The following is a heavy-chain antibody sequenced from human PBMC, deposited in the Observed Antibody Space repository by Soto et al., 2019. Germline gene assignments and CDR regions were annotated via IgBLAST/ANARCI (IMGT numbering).Heavy chain of an antibody. CDR3: ARDLWDIYDFSSGSYTSEPPRFDA. V-gene: IGHV3-48*01. CDR1: VLTFSSYS. J-gene: IGHJ5*02. Sequence: PECCLRHSGAAAVLTFSSYSMNWVRQAPGKGLEWVSYISSSSSTIYYADSVKGRFTISRDNAKNSLYLQMNSLRAEDTAVYYCARDLWDIYDFSSGSYTSEPPRFDALPQGT. D-gene: IGHD3-3*01. CDR2: ISSSSSTI.